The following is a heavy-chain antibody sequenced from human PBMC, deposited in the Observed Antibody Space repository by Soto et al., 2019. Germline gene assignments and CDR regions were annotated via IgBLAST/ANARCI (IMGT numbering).Heavy chain of an antibody. CDR1: GFTFSSYA. V-gene: IGHV3-23*01. J-gene: IGHJ6*02. Sequence: PGGSLRLSCAASGFTFSSYAMSWVRQAPGKGLEWVSAISGSGGSTYYADSVKGRFTISRDNSKNTLYLQMNSLRAEDTAVYYCAKGRTSIHYYYYGTDVWGQGTKVTVYS. D-gene: IGHD3-3*02. CDR3: AKGRTSIHYYYYGTDV. CDR2: ISGSGGST.